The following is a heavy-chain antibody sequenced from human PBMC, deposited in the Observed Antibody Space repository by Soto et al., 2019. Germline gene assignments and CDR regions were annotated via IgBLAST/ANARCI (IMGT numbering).Heavy chain of an antibody. J-gene: IGHJ6*02. CDR2: IIPIFGTA. Sequence: SVKVSCTASGYTFTSYGISWVRQAPGQGLEWMGGIIPIFGTANYAQKFQGRVTITADESTSTAYMELSSLRSEDTAVHYCASKRSTTVTTMANYYYYGMDVWGQGTTVTVSS. CDR1: GYTFTSYG. CDR3: ASKRSTTVTTMANYYYYGMDV. V-gene: IGHV1-69*13. D-gene: IGHD4-4*01.